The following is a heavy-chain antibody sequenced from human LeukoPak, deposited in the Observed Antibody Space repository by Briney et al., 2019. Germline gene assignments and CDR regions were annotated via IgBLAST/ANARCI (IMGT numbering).Heavy chain of an antibody. CDR3: ARDGEDIVATSFLFDY. V-gene: IGHV3-30*02. Sequence: PGGSLRLSCAASGFTFSSYGMHWVRQAPGKGLEWVAFIRYDGSNKDYADSVKGRFTISRDNSKNTLYLQMNSLRAEDTAVYYCARDGEDIVATSFLFDYWGQGTLVTVSS. D-gene: IGHD5-12*01. CDR2: IRYDGSNK. CDR1: GFTFSSYG. J-gene: IGHJ4*02.